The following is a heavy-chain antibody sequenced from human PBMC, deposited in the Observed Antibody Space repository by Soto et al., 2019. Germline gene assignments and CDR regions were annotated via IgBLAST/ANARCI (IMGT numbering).Heavy chain of an antibody. V-gene: IGHV3-53*01. J-gene: IGHJ3*02. D-gene: IGHD4-17*01. Sequence: EVQLVESGGGLIQPGGSLRLSCAASGFTVSSNYMSWVRQAPGKGLEWVSVIYSGGSTYYADSVKGRFTISRDNSKNTLYLQMNSLRAEDTAVYYCARDRADYGSNFRAFDIWGQGTMVTVSS. CDR3: ARDRADYGSNFRAFDI. CDR2: IYSGGST. CDR1: GFTVSSNY.